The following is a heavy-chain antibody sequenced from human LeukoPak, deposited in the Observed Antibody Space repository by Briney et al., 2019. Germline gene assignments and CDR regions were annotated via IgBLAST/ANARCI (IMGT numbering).Heavy chain of an antibody. CDR2: INTNTRNP. D-gene: IGHD1-26*01. Sequence: ASVKVSCKAPGYTFTSRGMSWVRQAPGQGLEWMGWINTNTRNPKYAQGFTGRFVFSLDTSVSTAYLEISSLKVEDTAVYYCAKEGVYSGKFGGFDYWGQGTLVIVSS. CDR3: AKEGVYSGKFGGFDY. V-gene: IGHV7-4-1*02. J-gene: IGHJ4*02. CDR1: GYTFTSRG.